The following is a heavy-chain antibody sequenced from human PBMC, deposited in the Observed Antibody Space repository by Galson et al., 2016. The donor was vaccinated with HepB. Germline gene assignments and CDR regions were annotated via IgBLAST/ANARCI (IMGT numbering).Heavy chain of an antibody. D-gene: IGHD5-24*01. Sequence: QSGAEVKAPGESLTISCKASGGTFNSYSLNWVRQAPGQGLEWMAEIIPISGTSNYAQKFQGRVTITADESTSTAYMELSSLRSEDTAVYYCGGVEDGYNRHYYYGMDVWGQGTTVTVSS. V-gene: IGHV1-69*01. CDR1: GGTFNSYS. CDR2: IIPISGTS. J-gene: IGHJ6*01. CDR3: GGVEDGYNRHYYYGMDV.